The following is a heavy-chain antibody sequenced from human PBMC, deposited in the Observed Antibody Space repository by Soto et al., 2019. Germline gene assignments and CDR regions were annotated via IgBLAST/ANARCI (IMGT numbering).Heavy chain of an antibody. J-gene: IGHJ4*02. V-gene: IGHV4-34*01. D-gene: IGHD2-8*02. CDR2: INHSGSS. CDR3: ARDKITGLFDY. Sequence: SETLSLTYAVYGGSFSGYDWTWIRQPPGTGLEWIGEINHSGSSNYNPSLKSRVTISVDTSKNQFSLKLTSVTAADTAVYYCARDKITGLFDYCGQGTLVT. CDR1: GGSFSGYD.